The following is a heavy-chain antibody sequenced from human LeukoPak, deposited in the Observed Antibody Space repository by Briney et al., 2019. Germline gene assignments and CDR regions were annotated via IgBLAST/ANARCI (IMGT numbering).Heavy chain of an antibody. CDR2: IRSKANSYAT. CDR3: TRPSVYGDPRGAFDP. Sequence: GGSLTLSCAASGFTFSGSAMHWVRQASGKGLEWVGRIRSKANSYATAYAASVKGRFTISRDDSKNTAYLQMNSLKTEDTAVYYCTRPSVYGDPRGAFDPWGQGTLVTVSS. V-gene: IGHV3-73*01. CDR1: GFTFSGSA. D-gene: IGHD4-17*01. J-gene: IGHJ5*02.